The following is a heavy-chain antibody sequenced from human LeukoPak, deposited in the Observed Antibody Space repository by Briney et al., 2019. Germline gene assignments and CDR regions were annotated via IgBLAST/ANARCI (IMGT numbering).Heavy chain of an antibody. CDR3: AREMVFGEP. V-gene: IGHV3-7*01. J-gene: IGHJ4*02. D-gene: IGHD3-10*02. CDR2: IKPDGSEK. CDR1: TFTFSTDW. Sequence: GGSLRLSCAASTFTFSTDWMSWVRQAPGKGPEWVANIKPDGSEKYYVDSVRGRFTISRDNAKNSLYLQMNRLRAEDTAVYYCAREMVFGEPWGQGTLVTVSS.